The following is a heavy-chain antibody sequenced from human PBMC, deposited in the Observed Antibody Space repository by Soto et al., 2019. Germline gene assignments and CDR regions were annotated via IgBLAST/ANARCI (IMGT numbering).Heavy chain of an antibody. J-gene: IGHJ4*02. D-gene: IGHD3-10*01. CDR1: GFTFSNYW. Sequence: GGSLRLSCVASGFTFSNYWMSWVRQAPGKGLEWVANIKQDGSENYYVDSVRGRFTISRDNAKNSLYLQMNSLRAEDTAVYYCARRYYGSGSYYIYWGQGTLVTFSS. CDR3: ARRYYGSGSYYIY. V-gene: IGHV3-7*01. CDR2: IKQDGSEN.